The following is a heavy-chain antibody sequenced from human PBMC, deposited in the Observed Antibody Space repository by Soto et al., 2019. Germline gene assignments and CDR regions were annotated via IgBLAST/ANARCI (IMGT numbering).Heavy chain of an antibody. Sequence: QVQLVQSGAEVKKPGSSVKVSCKASGGTFSSYAISWVRQAPGQGLEWMGGIIPIFGTANYAQKFQGRVTITADESTSTAYRELSSLRSEDTAVYYCASPKAYYDILTGFHFDYWGQGTLVTVSS. D-gene: IGHD3-9*01. V-gene: IGHV1-69*12. CDR3: ASPKAYYDILTGFHFDY. CDR2: IIPIFGTA. CDR1: GGTFSSYA. J-gene: IGHJ4*02.